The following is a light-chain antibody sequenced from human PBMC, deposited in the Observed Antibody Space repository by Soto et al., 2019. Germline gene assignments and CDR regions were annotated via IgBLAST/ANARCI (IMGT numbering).Light chain of an antibody. V-gene: IGLV2-11*01. CDR1: SSDVGGYNY. Sequence: QSALTQPRSVSGSPGQSVTISCTGTSSDVGGYNYVSWYQQHPGKAPKLLIYHVSQRPSGVPDRFSGSRSGNTASLTISGLQAEDEADYYCSSYAGSYTLVFGGGPKVTVL. J-gene: IGLJ2*01. CDR3: SSYAGSYTLV. CDR2: HVS.